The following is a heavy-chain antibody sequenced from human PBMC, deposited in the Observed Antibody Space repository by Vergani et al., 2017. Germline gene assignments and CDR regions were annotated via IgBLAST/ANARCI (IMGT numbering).Heavy chain of an antibody. CDR3: ARDLTSGSSPSDAFDI. Sequence: QVQLQESGPGLVKPSETLSLTCAVSGYSISSGYYWGWIRQTAGEGLEWIGYIYYSGSTNYNPSLKSRVTISVNTSKNQFSLKLSSVTAADTAVYYCARDLTSGSSPSDAFDIWGQGTMVTVSS. V-gene: IGHV4-61*10. J-gene: IGHJ3*02. CDR1: GYSISSGYY. D-gene: IGHD5-12*01. CDR2: IYYSGST.